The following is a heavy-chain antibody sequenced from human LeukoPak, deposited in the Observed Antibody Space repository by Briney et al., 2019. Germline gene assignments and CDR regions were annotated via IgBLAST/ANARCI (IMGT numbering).Heavy chain of an antibody. Sequence: SETLSLTCTVSGGSIRNYYWSWIRQPPGKGLEWIGYVYYSGSTNYNPSLKRRVTISVDTSKNQFSLKLTSVTAADTAVYYCARQRYCSSTSCYTGYYYYMDVWGKGTTVTVSS. J-gene: IGHJ6*03. V-gene: IGHV4-59*01. D-gene: IGHD2-2*02. CDR2: VYYSGST. CDR3: ARQRYCSSTSCYTGYYYYMDV. CDR1: GGSIRNYY.